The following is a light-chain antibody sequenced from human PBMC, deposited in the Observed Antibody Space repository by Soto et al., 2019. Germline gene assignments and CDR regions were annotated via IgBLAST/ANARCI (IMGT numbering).Light chain of an antibody. CDR2: EGS. V-gene: IGLV2-23*01. Sequence: QSVLTQPASVSGSXXXXXXXXXXXTXXXFGSYNLVSWYQQHPGKAPKLMIYEGSKRPSGVSNRFSGSKSGNTASLTISGLQAEDEADYYCCSYAGSSIWVFGGGTKLTVL. CDR1: XXXFGSYNL. J-gene: IGLJ3*02. CDR3: CSYAGSSIWV.